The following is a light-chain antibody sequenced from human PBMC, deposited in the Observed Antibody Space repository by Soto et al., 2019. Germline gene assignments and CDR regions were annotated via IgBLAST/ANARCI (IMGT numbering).Light chain of an antibody. CDR3: QKYNSAAYA. J-gene: IGKJ2*01. V-gene: IGKV1-27*01. Sequence: DIQMTQSPSSLSASVGDRVTITCRASQGISTYLAWYQQKPGKIPKLLIYAASTLQSGGPSRFSGSGSGTDFTLTISSLQAEDVTTYYCQKYNSAAYAFGQGNKLEIQ. CDR2: AAS. CDR1: QGISTY.